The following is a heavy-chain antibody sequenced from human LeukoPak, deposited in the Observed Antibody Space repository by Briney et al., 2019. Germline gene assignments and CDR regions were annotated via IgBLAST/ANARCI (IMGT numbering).Heavy chain of an antibody. D-gene: IGHD3-10*01. J-gene: IGHJ3*02. Sequence: SGGSLRLSCAASGFTFSSYGMHWVRQAPGEGLVWVSRINDDGRTTTYADSVKGRITISRDNAKNTLYLQMSSLRVEDTAVYYCARSGITMVGGASIGLLTFDIWGPGTMVTVSP. V-gene: IGHV3-74*03. CDR2: INDDGRTT. CDR3: ARSGITMVGGASIGLLTFDI. CDR1: GFTFSSYG.